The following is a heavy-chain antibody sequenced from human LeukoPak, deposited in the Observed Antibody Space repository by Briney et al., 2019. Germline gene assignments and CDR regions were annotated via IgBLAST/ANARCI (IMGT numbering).Heavy chain of an antibody. J-gene: IGHJ4*02. CDR1: GGTFSSYA. CDR3: ATSFGEFLYFDY. V-gene: IGHV1-69*01. CDR2: IIPIFGTA. D-gene: IGHD3-10*01. Sequence: SVKVSCKASGGTFSSYAISWVRQAPGQGLEWMGGIIPIFGTANYAQKFQGRVTITADESTSTAYMELSSLRSEDTAVYYCATSFGEFLYFDYWGQGTLVTVSA.